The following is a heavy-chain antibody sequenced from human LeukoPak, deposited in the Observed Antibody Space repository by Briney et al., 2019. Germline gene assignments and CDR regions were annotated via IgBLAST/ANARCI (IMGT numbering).Heavy chain of an antibody. D-gene: IGHD3-22*01. J-gene: IGHJ4*02. CDR3: ARDKHYYDSSNYV. V-gene: IGHV3-20*04. CDR1: GFTFNDYG. CDR2: INWNGGTT. Sequence: PGGSLRLSCAASGFTFNDYGMSWVRQGPGKGLGWVSGINWNGGTTGYADSVRGRFTISRDNAKNSLYLQMNSLRAEDTALYYCARDKHYYDSSNYVWGQGTLVTVSS.